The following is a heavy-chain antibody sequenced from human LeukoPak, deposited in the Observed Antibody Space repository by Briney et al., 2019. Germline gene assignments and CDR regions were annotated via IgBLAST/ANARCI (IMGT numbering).Heavy chain of an antibody. CDR3: ARNLPAADY. Sequence: HSGGSLRLSCAASGSTFRSHTMNWVRQAPGKGLEWISYISNTGSVIYYADSVKGRFTISRDNAKNSLYLQMNSLRAEDTAVYYCARNLPAADYWGQGTLVTVSS. D-gene: IGHD2-2*01. CDR2: ISNTGSVI. CDR1: GSTFRSHT. V-gene: IGHV3-48*04. J-gene: IGHJ4*02.